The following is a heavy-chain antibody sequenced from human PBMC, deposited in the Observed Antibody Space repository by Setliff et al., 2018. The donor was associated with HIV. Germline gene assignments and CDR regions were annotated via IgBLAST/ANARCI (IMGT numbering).Heavy chain of an antibody. D-gene: IGHD6-13*01. CDR3: ATYSSSWPDY. CDR2: IYYSGST. Sequence: TSETLSLTCTVSGGSISSSSYYWGWIRQPPGKVLEWIGSIYYSGSTYYNPSLKSRVTISVDKSKNQFSLKLSSVPAADTSVYYCATYSSSWPDYWGQGTRVTAPQ. J-gene: IGHJ4*02. V-gene: IGHV4-39*01. CDR1: GGSISSSSYY.